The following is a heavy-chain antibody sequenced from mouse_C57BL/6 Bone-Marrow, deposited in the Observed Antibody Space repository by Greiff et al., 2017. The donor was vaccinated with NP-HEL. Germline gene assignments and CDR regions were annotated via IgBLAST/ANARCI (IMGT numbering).Heavy chain of an antibody. D-gene: IGHD2-1*01. Sequence: VKLVESGAELVKPGASVKISCKASGYAFSSYWMNWVKQRPGKGLEWIGQIYPGDGDTNYNGKFKGKATLTADKSSSTAYMQLSSLTSEDSAVYFCARRDGNYGFAYWGQGTLVTVSA. J-gene: IGHJ3*01. V-gene: IGHV1-80*01. CDR2: IYPGDGDT. CDR3: ARRDGNYGFAY. CDR1: GYAFSSYW.